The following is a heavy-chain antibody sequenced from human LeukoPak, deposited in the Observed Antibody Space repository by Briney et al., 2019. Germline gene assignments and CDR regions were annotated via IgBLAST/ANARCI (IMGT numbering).Heavy chain of an antibody. J-gene: IGHJ4*02. CDR1: GFTFSSYG. CDR3: ARGSSWVVVAAGDY. D-gene: IGHD2-15*01. V-gene: IGHV3-33*01. CDR2: LWYYGNNK. Sequence: GALILSCSAAGFTFSSYGMYRGRRAPGGGLEGGVVLWYYGNNKNYEDSVKGRFTISRDNSKNKVYLQLNSLSAEDTAVYYCARGSSWVVVAAGDYWGQGTLVTVSS.